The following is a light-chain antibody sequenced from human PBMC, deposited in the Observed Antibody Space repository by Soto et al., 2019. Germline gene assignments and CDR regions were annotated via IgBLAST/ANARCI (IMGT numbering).Light chain of an antibody. CDR2: RAS. Sequence: EIVMTQSPATLSVSPGERATLSCRASQSLSINLGWYQQKPGQAPRLLISRASTRAADIPARFSGNGSGTEFTLTSSSLQSEDSAVYYCQQYNKWPRKFGQGTKVEHK. V-gene: IGKV3-15*01. CDR1: QSLSIN. CDR3: QQYNKWPRK. J-gene: IGKJ1*01.